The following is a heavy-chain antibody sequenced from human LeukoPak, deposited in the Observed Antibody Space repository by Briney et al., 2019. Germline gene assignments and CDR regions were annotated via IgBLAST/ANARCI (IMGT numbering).Heavy chain of an antibody. CDR2: ISGSGGST. D-gene: IGHD2-15*01. J-gene: IGHJ4*02. V-gene: IGHV3-23*01. Sequence: GGSLRLSCAASGFTFSSYGMSWVRQAPGKGLEWVSAISGSGGSTYYADSVKGRFTISRDNSKNTLYLQMNSPRAEDTAVYYCARDTACSGGSCYRPFDYWGQGTLVTVSS. CDR1: GFTFSSYG. CDR3: ARDTACSGGSCYRPFDY.